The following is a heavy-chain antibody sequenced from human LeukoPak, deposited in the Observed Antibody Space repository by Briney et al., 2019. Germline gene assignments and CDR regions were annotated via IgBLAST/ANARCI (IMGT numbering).Heavy chain of an antibody. J-gene: IGHJ2*01. CDR1: GFIFDDYY. V-gene: IGHV3-11*04. CDR3: ARFYDFRHFDV. Sequence: GGSLRLSCVVSGFIFDDYYMSWIRQAPGKGLEWISYISGSDNTVFYADSVQGRFTISRDNTKNSLYLQMNSLRTEDTAVYYCARFYDFRHFDVWGRGTPVAVSS. D-gene: IGHD3-3*01. CDR2: ISGSDNTV.